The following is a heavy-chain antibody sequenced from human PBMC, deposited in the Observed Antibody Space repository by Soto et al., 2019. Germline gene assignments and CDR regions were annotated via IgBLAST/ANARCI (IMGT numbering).Heavy chain of an antibody. CDR3: ARLGARNNVNHHHAMDV. Sequence: GGSLRLSCAASGFSFSNYWMSWVRQAPGKGLEWLASIKQDGNEKLYVDSVKGRITISRDNAKNSLYLQMNGLRVEDTAVYYCARLGARNNVNHHHAMDVWGQGTTVTVSS. CDR1: GFSFSNYW. CDR2: IKQDGNEK. J-gene: IGHJ6*02. V-gene: IGHV3-7*05. D-gene: IGHD1-26*01.